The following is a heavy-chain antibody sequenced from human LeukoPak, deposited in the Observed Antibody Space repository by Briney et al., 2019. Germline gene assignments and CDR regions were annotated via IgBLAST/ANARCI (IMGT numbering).Heavy chain of an antibody. J-gene: IGHJ4*02. CDR2: IIPIFGTA. CDR3: AKEAPYSSSPDY. V-gene: IGHV1-69*13. D-gene: IGHD6-13*01. CDR1: GGTFSSYA. Sequence: ASVKVSCKASGGTFSSYAISWVRQAPGQGLEWMGGIIPIFGTANYAQKFQGRVTITADESTSTAYMELSSLRSEDTAVYYCAKEAPYSSSPDYWGQGTLVTVSS.